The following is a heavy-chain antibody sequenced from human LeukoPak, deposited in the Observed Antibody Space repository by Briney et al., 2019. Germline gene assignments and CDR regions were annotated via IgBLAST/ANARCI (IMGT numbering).Heavy chain of an antibody. D-gene: IGHD4-17*01. J-gene: IGHJ4*02. CDR3: ARGLRKVTTFSTSRAPFDY. CDR1: GYTVTSYY. Sequence: ASVNVSCKASGYTVTSYYIHWMRQAPGQGLEWMGIVNPTGGSTSDAQTFQGRVTMTRDTSTSTVYMELSSLRSEDTAVYYCARGLRKVTTFSTSRAPFDYWGQGTLVTVSS. CDR2: VNPTGGST. V-gene: IGHV1-46*01.